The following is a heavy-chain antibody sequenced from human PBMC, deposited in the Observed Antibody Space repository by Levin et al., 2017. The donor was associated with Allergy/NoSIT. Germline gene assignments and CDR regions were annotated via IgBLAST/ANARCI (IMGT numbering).Heavy chain of an antibody. CDR1: GGSVSSANYY. J-gene: IGHJ5*02. CDR3: AREGAAKFDL. D-gene: IGHD6-25*01. Sequence: GSLRLSCTVSGGSVSSANYYWSWIRQPPGTGLEWIGYIYFTGTTSYNPSLKSRVTISLDTSKSQFSLKLSSVTAADTAVYYCAREGAAKFDLWGQGSLVTVSS. CDR2: IYFTGTT. V-gene: IGHV4-61*01.